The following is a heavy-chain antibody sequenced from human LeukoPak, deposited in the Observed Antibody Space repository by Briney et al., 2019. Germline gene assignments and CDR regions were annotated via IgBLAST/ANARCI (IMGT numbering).Heavy chain of an antibody. J-gene: IGHJ4*02. V-gene: IGHV3-7*05. CDR1: EFTCISYL. CDR3: ARDRVTMVRGVNYYFDY. D-gene: IGHD3-10*01. Sequence: GGSLRLSRVASEFTCISYLMNWVRQAPAKGLEGVANIKEDGSEKYYVDSVKGRFTICRDNAKNSLYLQMNSMRAEDTAVYYCARDRVTMVRGVNYYFDYWGQGTLVTVSS. CDR2: IKEDGSEK.